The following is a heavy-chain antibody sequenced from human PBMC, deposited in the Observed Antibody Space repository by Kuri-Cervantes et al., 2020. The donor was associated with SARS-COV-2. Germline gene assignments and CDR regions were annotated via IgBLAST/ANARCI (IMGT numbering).Heavy chain of an antibody. D-gene: IGHD2-15*01. CDR1: GFTFSSYA. Sequence: GESLKISCAASGFTFSSYAMSWVRQAPGKGLEWVSVIYSGGSSTYYADSVKGRFTISRDNSKNTLYLQMNSLRAEDTAVYYCARDLLGVGYCSGGSCPYYFDYWGQGTLVTVSS. CDR2: IYSGGSST. CDR3: ARDLLGVGYCSGGSCPYYFDY. V-gene: IGHV3-23*03. J-gene: IGHJ4*02.